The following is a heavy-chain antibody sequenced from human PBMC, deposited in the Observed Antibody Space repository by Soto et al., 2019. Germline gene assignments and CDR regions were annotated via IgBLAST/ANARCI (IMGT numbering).Heavy chain of an antibody. J-gene: IGHJ6*02. V-gene: IGHV3-30*18. CDR3: AKDWDIVVVTAIRYGMDV. CDR2: ISYDGSNK. D-gene: IGHD2-21*02. Sequence: QVQLVESGGGVVQPGRSLRLSCAASGFTFSSYGMHWVRQAPGKGLEWVAVISYDGSNKYYADSVKGRFTISRDNSKNTLYLQMSSLRAEDTAVYYCAKDWDIVVVTAIRYGMDVWGQGTTVTAS. CDR1: GFTFSSYG.